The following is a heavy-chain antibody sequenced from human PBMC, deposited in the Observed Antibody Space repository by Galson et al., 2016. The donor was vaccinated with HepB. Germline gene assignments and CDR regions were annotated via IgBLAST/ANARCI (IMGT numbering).Heavy chain of an antibody. V-gene: IGHV3-21*01. D-gene: IGHD2-2*01. CDR2: ISSSSDYI. CDR3: ARDTVVVTGAPWGDAFDI. CDR1: GFTFSSYS. Sequence: SLRLSCAASGFTFSSYSMNWVRQAPGKGLEWVSCISSSSDYIYYADSVKGRFTISRDNGKKSLYLQMNSLRAEDTDVYYCARDTVVVTGAPWGDAFDIWGQGTMVTVSS. J-gene: IGHJ3*02.